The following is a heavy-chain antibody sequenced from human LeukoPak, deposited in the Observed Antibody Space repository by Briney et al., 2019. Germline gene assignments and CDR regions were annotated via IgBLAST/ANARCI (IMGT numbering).Heavy chain of an antibody. CDR1: GYTFTSYG. D-gene: IGHD3-3*01. CDR3: ARDHEGSPFWRDAFDI. J-gene: IGHJ3*02. CDR2: ISGYNYKT. Sequence: ASVKVSCKASGYTFTSYGISWVRQAPGQGLEWIGWISGYNYKTKYAQTFQGRVAMTIDTSTKTVSMELRILRSDDTAVYYCARDHEGSPFWRDAFDIWGQGTMVTVSS. V-gene: IGHV1-18*01.